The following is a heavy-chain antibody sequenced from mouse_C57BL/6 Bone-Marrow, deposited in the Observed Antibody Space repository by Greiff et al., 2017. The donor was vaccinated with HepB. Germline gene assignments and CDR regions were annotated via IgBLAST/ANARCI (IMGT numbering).Heavy chain of an antibody. Sequence: EVKLMESGGGLVQPKGSLKLSCAASGFSFNTYAMNWVRQAPGKGLEWVARIRRKSNNNATYYAYSVKDRFTIYRDDSEGMLYLKMINSKTEDTAMYFCVRRNAMDYWGQGTSVTVSS. CDR3: VRRNAMDY. V-gene: IGHV10-1*01. J-gene: IGHJ4*01. CDR2: IRRKSNNNAT. CDR1: GFSFNTYA.